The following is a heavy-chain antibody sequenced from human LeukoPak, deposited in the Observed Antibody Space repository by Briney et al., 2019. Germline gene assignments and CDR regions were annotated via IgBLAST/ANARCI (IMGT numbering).Heavy chain of an antibody. CDR3: ARGGYLYCSSTSCYTGTLRY. CDR1: GGSISSGGYY. Sequence: PSQTLSLTCTVSGGSISSGGYYWSWIRQHPGKGLEWIGYIYYSGSTYYNPSLKSRVTISVDTSKNQFSLKLSSVTAADTAVYYCARGGYLYCSSTSCYTGTLRYWGQGTLVTVSS. CDR2: IYYSGST. V-gene: IGHV4-31*03. J-gene: IGHJ4*02. D-gene: IGHD2-2*02.